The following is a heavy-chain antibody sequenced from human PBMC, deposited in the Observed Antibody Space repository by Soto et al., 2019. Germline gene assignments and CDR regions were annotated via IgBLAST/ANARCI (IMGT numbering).Heavy chain of an antibody. CDR2: ISAYNGNT. D-gene: IGHD2-2*01. CDR1: GYTFTSYG. V-gene: IGHV1-18*01. Sequence: ASVKVSCKASGYTFTSYGISWVRQAPGQGLEWMGWISAYNGNTTYAQKLQGRVTMTTDTSTSTAYMELRSLRSDDTAVYYCARDGCSSTSCYGDYYYYGMDVWGQGTTVTVSS. CDR3: ARDGCSSTSCYGDYYYYGMDV. J-gene: IGHJ6*02.